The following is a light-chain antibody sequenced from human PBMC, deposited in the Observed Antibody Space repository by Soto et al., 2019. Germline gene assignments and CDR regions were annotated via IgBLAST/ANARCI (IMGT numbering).Light chain of an antibody. CDR3: QQYGSSPLIT. CDR2: GVS. J-gene: IGKJ5*01. Sequence: VVTQGQCTRAWSSAGNGNHTCRASQRLSASEIVWYQQKPGQAPNFLIYGVSSRATGIPDRFSGSGSGTDFTLPISRLETEDFAVSLCQQYGSSPLITFGQGTRLEIK. V-gene: IGKV3-20*01. CDR1: QRLSASE.